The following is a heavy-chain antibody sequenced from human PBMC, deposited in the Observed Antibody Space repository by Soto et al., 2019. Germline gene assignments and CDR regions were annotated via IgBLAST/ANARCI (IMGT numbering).Heavy chain of an antibody. Sequence: ASVKVSCKASGYTFATYDINWVRQAPGQGPEWMGWMNPNSGNTGYAQKFQGRLTMTRDTALSVAHMELSSLRNEDTAVYYCARSDGYNFNWLDSWGQGTLVTVSS. CDR2: MNPNSGNT. D-gene: IGHD2-21*01. CDR3: ARSDGYNFNWLDS. V-gene: IGHV1-8*01. J-gene: IGHJ5*01. CDR1: GYTFATYD.